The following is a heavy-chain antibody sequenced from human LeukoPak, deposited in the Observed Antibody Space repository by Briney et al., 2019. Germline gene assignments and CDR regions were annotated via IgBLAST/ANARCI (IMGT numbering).Heavy chain of an antibody. Sequence: GGSLRLSCAASGFTFSSYWMHWVRQAPGKGLVWVARINTNGSPTQYADSVKGRFTISRDNAKKSLFLEMNSLRVEDTAVYYCARDRSGSSSVDDAFDIWGQGIMVTVSS. CDR1: GFTFSSYW. D-gene: IGHD1-26*01. J-gene: IGHJ3*02. CDR2: INTNGSPT. CDR3: ARDRSGSSSVDDAFDI. V-gene: IGHV3-74*01.